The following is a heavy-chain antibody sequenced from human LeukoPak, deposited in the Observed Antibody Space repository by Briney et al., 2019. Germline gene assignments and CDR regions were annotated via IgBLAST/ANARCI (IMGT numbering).Heavy chain of an antibody. D-gene: IGHD5-24*01. CDR3: ARGEMATITFDI. Sequence: ASVKVSCKASGYAFTGYYMHWVRQAPGQGLEWMGWINPNSGGTNYAQKFQGWVTMTRDTSISTAYMELSRLRSDDTAVYYCARGEMATITFDIWGQGTMVTVSS. CDR2: INPNSGGT. V-gene: IGHV1-2*04. CDR1: GYAFTGYY. J-gene: IGHJ3*02.